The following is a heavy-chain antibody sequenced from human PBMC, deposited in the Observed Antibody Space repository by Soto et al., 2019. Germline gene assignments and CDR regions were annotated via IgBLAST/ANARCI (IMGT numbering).Heavy chain of an antibody. Sequence: GGSLRLSCTASGFTFGDYAMSWFRQAPGQGLEWVGFIRSKAYGGATEYAASVKGRFTISRDDSKSIAYLQMNSLKTEDTAVYYCTIYGDYVGSKFDYWGQGTLVTVSS. J-gene: IGHJ4*02. CDR3: TIYGDYVGSKFDY. CDR2: IRSKAYGGAT. D-gene: IGHD4-17*01. V-gene: IGHV3-49*03. CDR1: GFTFGDYA.